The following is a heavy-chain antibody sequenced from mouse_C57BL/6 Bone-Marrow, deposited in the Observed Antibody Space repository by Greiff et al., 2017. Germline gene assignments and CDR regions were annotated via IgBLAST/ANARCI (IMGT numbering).Heavy chain of an antibody. CDR2: IDPSDSYT. D-gene: IGHD1-2*01. CDR3: ARLRLVPFHWYFDV. V-gene: IGHV1-69*01. J-gene: IGHJ1*03. CDR1: GYTFTSYW. Sequence: QVQLQQPGAELVMPGASVKLSCKASGYTFTSYWMHWVKQRPGQGLEWIGEIDPSDSYTNYNQKFKGKSTLTVDKSSSTAYMQLSSLTSEDSAVYYCARLRLVPFHWYFDVWGTGTTVTVSS.